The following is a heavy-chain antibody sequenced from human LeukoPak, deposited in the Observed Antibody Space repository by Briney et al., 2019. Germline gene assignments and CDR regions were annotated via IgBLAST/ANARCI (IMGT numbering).Heavy chain of an antibody. J-gene: IGHJ4*02. CDR3: ARAPDYGDFHFDY. V-gene: IGHV1-69*05. CDR1: GGTFSSYA. CDR2: IIPIFGTA. Sequence: GASVKVSCKASGGTFSSYAISWVRQAPAQGLEWMGGIIPIFGTANYAQKLQGRVTMTTDTSTSTAYMELRSLRSDDTAVYYCARAPDYGDFHFDYWGQGTLVTASS. D-gene: IGHD4-17*01.